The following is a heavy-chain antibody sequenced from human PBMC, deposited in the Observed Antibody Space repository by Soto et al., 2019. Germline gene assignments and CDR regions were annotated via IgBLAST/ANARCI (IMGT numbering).Heavy chain of an antibody. CDR3: AREGYYDSSGSYTYYFDY. J-gene: IGHJ4*02. V-gene: IGHV3-48*01. CDR2: ISTGSSTI. D-gene: IGHD3-22*01. CDR1: GFTFSGYS. Sequence: EVQLVESGGGLVQPGGSLRLSCAASGFTFSGYSMNWVRQAPGKGLEWVSYISTGSSTINYADSVKGRFTIARDNAKNSLYLQMSSLKAEDTAVYYCAREGYYDSSGSYTYYFDYWGQGTLVTVSS.